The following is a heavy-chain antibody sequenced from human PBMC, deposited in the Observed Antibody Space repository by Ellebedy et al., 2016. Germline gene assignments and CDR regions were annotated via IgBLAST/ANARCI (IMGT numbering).Heavy chain of an antibody. Sequence: GESLKISXAASGFTFSSYWMHWVRQAPGKGLVWVSRINSDGSSTSYADSVKGRFTISRDNAKNSLYLQMNSLRAEDTAVYYCARDRYYDSSGYYSDYYYGMDVWGQGTTVTVSS. CDR1: GFTFSSYW. J-gene: IGHJ6*02. CDR2: INSDGSST. V-gene: IGHV3-74*01. CDR3: ARDRYYDSSGYYSDYYYGMDV. D-gene: IGHD3-22*01.